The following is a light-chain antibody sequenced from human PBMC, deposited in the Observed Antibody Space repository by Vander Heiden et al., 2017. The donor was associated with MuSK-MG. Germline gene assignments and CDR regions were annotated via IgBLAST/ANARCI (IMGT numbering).Light chain of an antibody. CDR3: HQYDSWPQT. V-gene: IGKV3-15*01. Sequence: EILMTQSPATLSVSPGERVTLSCRASQNINNNLAWYQQKPGQAPRLLIYRIATRATATPARFSGSGSGAEFTLTISSLQSEDVAIYYCHQYDSWPQTFGQGTRLEIK. CDR1: QNINNN. CDR2: RIA. J-gene: IGKJ5*01.